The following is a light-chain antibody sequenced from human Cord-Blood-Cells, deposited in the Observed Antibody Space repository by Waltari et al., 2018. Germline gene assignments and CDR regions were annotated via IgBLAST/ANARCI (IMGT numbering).Light chain of an antibody. Sequence: DIVMTQSPLSLPVTPGEPASISCRSSQSLLHSNGYNYLDWYLQKPGQSPQLLIYLGSNPASGVPDRFSGSGSATDFTLKISRVEAEDVGLYYCMQALQTPPYSFGQGTKLEMK. CDR3: MQALQTPPYS. CDR1: QSLLHSNGYNY. V-gene: IGKV2-28*01. CDR2: LGS. J-gene: IGKJ2*03.